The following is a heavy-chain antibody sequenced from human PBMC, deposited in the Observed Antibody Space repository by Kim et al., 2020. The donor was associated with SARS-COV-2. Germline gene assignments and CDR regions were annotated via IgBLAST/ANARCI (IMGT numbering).Heavy chain of an antibody. CDR3: TRGGYTSSWFWNY. J-gene: IGHJ4*02. Sequence: YVNSVKGRFTIFRDEARNSLYLQMNSLRVEDTAVYYCTRGGYTSSWFWNYWGQGTLVTVSS. V-gene: IGHV3-7*01. D-gene: IGHD6-13*01.